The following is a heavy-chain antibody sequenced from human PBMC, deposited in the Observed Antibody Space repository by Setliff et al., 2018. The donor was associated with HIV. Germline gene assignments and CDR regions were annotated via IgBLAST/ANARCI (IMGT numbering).Heavy chain of an antibody. Sequence: SETLSLTCTVSGGSISSGSYYWSWIRQPAGKGLEWIGRVYAGGTTNYNPSLKSRITISMDSSQNQFSLTLTSVTAADTGIYYCARSRTILSFDPWGQGAQVTVSS. CDR1: GGSISSGSYY. D-gene: IGHD2-15*01. CDR2: VYAGGTT. V-gene: IGHV4-61*02. J-gene: IGHJ5*02. CDR3: ARSRTILSFDP.